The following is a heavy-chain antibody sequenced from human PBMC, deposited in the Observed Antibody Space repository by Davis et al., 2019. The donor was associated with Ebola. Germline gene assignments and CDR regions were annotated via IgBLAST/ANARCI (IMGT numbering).Heavy chain of an antibody. D-gene: IGHD2-2*01. Sequence: GESLKISCAASGFTFSSYSMNWVRQAPGEGLEWVSSISSSSSYIYYADSVKGRFTISRDNAKNSLYLQMNSLRAEDTAVYYCARHPPSRLAWGQGTLVTVSS. CDR3: ARHPPSRLA. CDR1: GFTFSSYS. V-gene: IGHV3-21*01. J-gene: IGHJ4*02. CDR2: ISSSSSYI.